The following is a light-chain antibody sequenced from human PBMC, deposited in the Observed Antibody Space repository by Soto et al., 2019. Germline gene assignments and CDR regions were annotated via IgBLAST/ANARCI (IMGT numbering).Light chain of an antibody. CDR2: GAF. J-gene: IGKJ5*01. V-gene: IGKV3-11*01. Sequence: EIVLTQSPATLSLSPGERATLSCRASPSVTNFLAWYQQKPGQAPRLLIYGAFNRATGIPARFSGSGSGTDFTLTISSLEPEDSAIYYCQQRSNWPITFGQGTRLEIK. CDR3: QQRSNWPIT. CDR1: PSVTNF.